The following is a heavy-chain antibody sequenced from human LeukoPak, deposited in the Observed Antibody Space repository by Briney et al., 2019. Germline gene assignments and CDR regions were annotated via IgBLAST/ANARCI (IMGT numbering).Heavy chain of an antibody. CDR1: GYTFTGYY. D-gene: IGHD6-6*01. Sequence: ASVKVSCKASGYTFTGYYMHWVRQAPGQGLEWMGWINPNSGGTNYAQKFQGRVTMTRDTSISTAYMELSRLRSDDTAVYYCARGVWDSSSSDVDYWGQGTLVTVSS. CDR2: INPNSGGT. V-gene: IGHV1-2*02. CDR3: ARGVWDSSSSDVDY. J-gene: IGHJ4*02.